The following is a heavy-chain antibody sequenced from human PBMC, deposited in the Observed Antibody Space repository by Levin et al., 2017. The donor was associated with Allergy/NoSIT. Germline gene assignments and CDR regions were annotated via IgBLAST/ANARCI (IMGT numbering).Heavy chain of an antibody. CDR3: ARTTYYYGSGSYFLLDY. D-gene: IGHD3-10*01. CDR1: GFSLSNARMG. CDR2: IFSNDEK. J-gene: IGHJ4*02. V-gene: IGHV2-26*01. Sequence: SGPTLVKPTETLTLTCTVSGFSLSNARMGVSWIRQPPGKALEWLAHIFSNDEKSYSTSLKSRLTISKDTSKSQVVLTMTNMDPVDTATYYCARTTYYYGSGSYFLLDYWGQGTLVTVSS.